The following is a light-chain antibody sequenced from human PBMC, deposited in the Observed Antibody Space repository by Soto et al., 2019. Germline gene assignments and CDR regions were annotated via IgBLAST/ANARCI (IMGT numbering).Light chain of an antibody. J-gene: IGKJ4*01. CDR3: QQYNVWPLT. CDR2: VAS. CDR1: QSVSSN. V-gene: IGKV3-15*01. Sequence: EIVMTQSPATLSVSPGERATLSCRASQSVSSNLAWYQQKPGQTPKLLIYVASTRTTGIPARFSGSGSGKELTLTISSLQSEDFAVYYCQQYNVWPLTFGGGTKVEFK.